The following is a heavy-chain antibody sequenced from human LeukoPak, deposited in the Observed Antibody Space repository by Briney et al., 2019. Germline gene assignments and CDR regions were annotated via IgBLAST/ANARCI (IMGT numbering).Heavy chain of an antibody. V-gene: IGHV4-39*01. Sequence: PSETLSLTCTVSGGSISSSSYYWGWIRQPPGKGLESIGSTYYSGSTYYNPSLKSRVTISVDTSKNQFSLKLSSVTAADTAVYYCARHFRTVWSGYRWDWFDPWGQGTLVTVSS. D-gene: IGHD3-3*01. CDR1: GGSISSSSYY. CDR2: TYYSGST. CDR3: ARHFRTVWSGYRWDWFDP. J-gene: IGHJ5*02.